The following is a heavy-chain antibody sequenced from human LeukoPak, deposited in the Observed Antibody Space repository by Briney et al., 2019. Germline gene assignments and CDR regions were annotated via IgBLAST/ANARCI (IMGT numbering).Heavy chain of an antibody. CDR2: INHSGST. CDR3: ARVGHSSSVNY. CDR1: GGSFSGYY. V-gene: IGHV4-34*01. D-gene: IGHD6-13*01. Sequence: PSETLSLTCAVYGGSFSGYYWSWIRQPPGKGLEWIGEINHSGSTNYNPSLKSRVTISVDTSKNQFSLKLSSVTAADTAVYYRARVGHSSSVNYWGQGTLVTVSS. J-gene: IGHJ4*02.